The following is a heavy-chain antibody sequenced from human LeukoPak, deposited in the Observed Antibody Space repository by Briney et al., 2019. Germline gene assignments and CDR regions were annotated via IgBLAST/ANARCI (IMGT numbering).Heavy chain of an antibody. Sequence: GGSLRLSCAASGLTFSSYAMSWVRQAPGKGLEWVSVISGSDGSTYYADSVRGRFTISRDNSKNTLYLQMNSLRAEDTAVYYCAKDPGTAYRYCSSTSCGYWGQGTLVTVSS. CDR3: AKDPGTAYRYCSSTSCGY. V-gene: IGHV3-23*01. D-gene: IGHD2-2*01. CDR1: GLTFSSYA. CDR2: ISGSDGST. J-gene: IGHJ4*02.